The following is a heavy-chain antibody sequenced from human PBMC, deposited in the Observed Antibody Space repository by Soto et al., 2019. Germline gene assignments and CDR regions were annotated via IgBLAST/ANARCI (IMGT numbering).Heavy chain of an antibody. CDR2: IQSGGTT. CDR3: ARDDVLCDGGRCYGIPLDV. Sequence: GGSLRLSCAASGFTVSSNYMSWVRQAPGKGLEWVSVIQSGGTTYYADSVKGRFTISRDTSENTLHLQMDSLRVEDTAVYYCARDDVLCDGGRCYGIPLDVWAKGPRSPSPQ. V-gene: IGHV3-66*01. J-gene: IGHJ6*04. D-gene: IGHD2-15*01. CDR1: GFTVSSNY.